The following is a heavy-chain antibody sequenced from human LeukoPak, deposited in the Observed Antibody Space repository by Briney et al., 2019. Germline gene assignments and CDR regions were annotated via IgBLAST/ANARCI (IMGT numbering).Heavy chain of an antibody. J-gene: IGHJ5*02. V-gene: IGHV4-4*07. Sequence: PSETLSLTCAVSGGSFSAYYWSWIRQPAGKGLEWIGRIYTSGSTNYNPSLKSRVTMSVDTSKNQFSLKLSSVTAADTAVYYCARVGSLSRGRNWFDPWGQGTLVTVSS. CDR2: IYTSGST. D-gene: IGHD6-13*01. CDR3: ARVGSLSRGRNWFDP. CDR1: GGSFSAYY.